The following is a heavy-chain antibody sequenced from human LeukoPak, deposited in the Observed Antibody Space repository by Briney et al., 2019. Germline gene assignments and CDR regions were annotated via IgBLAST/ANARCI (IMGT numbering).Heavy chain of an antibody. V-gene: IGHV4-34*01. CDR3: ARGPSYYGSGSYIFHYYGMDV. Sequence: SETLSLTCAVYGGSFSGYYWSRIRQPPGKGLEWIGEINHSGSTNYNPSLKSRVTISVDTSKNQFSLKLSSVTAADTAVYYCARGPSYYGSGSYIFHYYGMDVWGQGTTVTVSS. J-gene: IGHJ6*02. CDR1: GGSFSGYY. CDR2: INHSGST. D-gene: IGHD3-10*01.